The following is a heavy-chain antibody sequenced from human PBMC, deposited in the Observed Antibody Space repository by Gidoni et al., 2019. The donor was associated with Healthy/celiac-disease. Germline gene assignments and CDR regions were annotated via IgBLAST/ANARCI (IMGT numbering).Heavy chain of an antibody. CDR1: GDTFTGYY. J-gene: IGHJ5*02. Sequence: QVQLVQAGAEVKKPGASVKVPCKASGDTFTGYYIHWVRQAPGQGLEWMGWINPNSGGTNYAQKFQGRVTMTRDTSISTAYMELSRLRSDDTAVYYCARGPYGYYDSSENNWFDPWGQGTLVTVSS. CDR3: ARGPYGYYDSSENNWFDP. D-gene: IGHD3-22*01. V-gene: IGHV1-2*02. CDR2: INPNSGGT.